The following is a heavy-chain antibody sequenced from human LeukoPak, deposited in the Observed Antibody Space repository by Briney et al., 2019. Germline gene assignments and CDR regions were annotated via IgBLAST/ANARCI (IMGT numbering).Heavy chain of an antibody. V-gene: IGHV4-61*02. CDR2: FYTSGTT. J-gene: IGHJ4*02. Sequence: SQTLSLTCSVSGDSISSGSFYWSWIRQPAGKGLEWIGRFYTSGTTDYNPSLESRVTISVDRSKNQFSLQMNSVTAADTAAYFCARENWRSKSIDFDSWGQGTLVTVSS. CDR1: GDSISSGSFY. D-gene: IGHD6-6*01. CDR3: ARENWRSKSIDFDS.